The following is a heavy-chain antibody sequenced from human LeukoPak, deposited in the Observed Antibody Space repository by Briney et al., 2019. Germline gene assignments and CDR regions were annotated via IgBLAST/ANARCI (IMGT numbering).Heavy chain of an antibody. CDR1: GFTFSSYW. D-gene: IGHD3-22*01. J-gene: IGHJ4*02. Sequence: PGGSLRLSCAASGFTFSSYWMHWVRQAPGKGLVWVSRINSDGSSTSYADSVKGRFTISRDNAKNTLYLQMNSLRAGDTAVYYCARVLSLYYDSSGYPLWGQGTLVTVSS. CDR2: INSDGSST. V-gene: IGHV3-74*01. CDR3: ARVLSLYYDSSGYPL.